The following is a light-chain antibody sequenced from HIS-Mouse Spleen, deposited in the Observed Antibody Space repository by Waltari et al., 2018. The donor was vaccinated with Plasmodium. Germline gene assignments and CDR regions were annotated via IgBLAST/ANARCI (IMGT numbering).Light chain of an antibody. CDR3: QQRSNWPPN. CDR2: DAS. Sequence: DIVLTQSPATLSLSPGAIAPLSCRASQSVSSYLAWAQQKPGQAPRPLIYDASNRATGIPARVSGRGSGTDFTLTISSLEPEDFALYYCQQRSNWPPNFGQGTRLEMK. CDR1: QSVSSY. V-gene: IGKV3-11*01. J-gene: IGKJ5*01.